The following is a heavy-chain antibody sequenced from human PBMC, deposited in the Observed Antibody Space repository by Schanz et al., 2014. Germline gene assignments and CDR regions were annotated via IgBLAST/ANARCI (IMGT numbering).Heavy chain of an antibody. J-gene: IGHJ6*03. D-gene: IGHD4-17*01. CDR3: ARDNNVDYGDAVFNCYYYYMDV. V-gene: IGHV4-34*01. CDR2: IYHTGST. Sequence: QVQLQPWGAGLLKPSETLSLTCGVFGGSFSGYYWSWIRQPPGKGLEWIGEIYHTGSTNYNPSLKSRVTISVDTSKNQFSLKLSSVTAADTAVYYCARDNNVDYGDAVFNCYYYYMDVWGKGTTVTVSS. CDR1: GGSFSGYY.